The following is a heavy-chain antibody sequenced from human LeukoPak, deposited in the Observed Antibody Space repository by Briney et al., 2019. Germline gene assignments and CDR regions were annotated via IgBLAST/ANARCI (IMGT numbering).Heavy chain of an antibody. CDR2: IIPIFGTA. Sequence: SVKVSCKASGGTFSSYAISWVRQAPGQGLEWMGGIIPIFGTANYAQKFQGRVTITADESTSTAYMELSSLRSEDTAVYYCARDGPNWGSFDYWGQGTLVTVSS. V-gene: IGHV1-69*13. CDR3: ARDGPNWGSFDY. D-gene: IGHD7-27*01. CDR1: GGTFSSYA. J-gene: IGHJ4*02.